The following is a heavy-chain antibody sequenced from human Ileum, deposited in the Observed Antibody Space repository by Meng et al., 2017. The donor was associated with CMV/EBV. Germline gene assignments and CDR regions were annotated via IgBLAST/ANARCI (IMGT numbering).Heavy chain of an antibody. CDR1: GFTFDDYT. D-gene: IGHD5-18*01. J-gene: IGHJ4*02. Sequence: GESLKISCAASGFTFDDYTMHWVRQGPGKGLEWVSLISCDGGSTHYADSVKGRFTISRDNSKYSLYLQMNSLRNEDSALYYCARYVDTAMIYFNYWGQGTLVTVSS. V-gene: IGHV3-43*01. CDR2: ISCDGGST. CDR3: ARYVDTAMIYFNY.